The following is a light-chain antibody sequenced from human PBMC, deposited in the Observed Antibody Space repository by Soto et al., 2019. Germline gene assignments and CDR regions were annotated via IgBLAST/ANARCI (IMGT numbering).Light chain of an antibody. CDR1: QTVSTY. CDR3: QQRYNWLT. J-gene: IGKJ4*01. V-gene: IGKV3-11*01. Sequence: IVLTQSPATLSLSPGERATLSCRARQTVSTYLSWYQHKPGQAPRLLIYCASNRATGIPARFSGSGSGTDFTLTISSLEPEDSAVYYCQQRYNWLTFGGGTKVEIK. CDR2: CAS.